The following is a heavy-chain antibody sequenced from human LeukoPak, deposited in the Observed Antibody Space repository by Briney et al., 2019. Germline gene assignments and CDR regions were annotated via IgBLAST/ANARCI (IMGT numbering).Heavy chain of an antibody. V-gene: IGHV1-18*01. CDR2: ISAYNGNT. CDR3: AREILRSNWFDP. D-gene: IGHD2/OR15-2a*01. Sequence: APVKVSCKASGYTFTSYGISWVRQAPGQGLEWMGWISAYNGNTNYAQKLQGRVTMTTDTSTSTAYMELRSLRSEDTAVYYCAREILRSNWFDPWGQGTLVTVSS. J-gene: IGHJ5*02. CDR1: GYTFTSYG.